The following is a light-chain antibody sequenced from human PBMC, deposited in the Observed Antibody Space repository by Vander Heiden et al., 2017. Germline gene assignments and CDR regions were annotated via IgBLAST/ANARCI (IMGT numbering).Light chain of an antibody. J-gene: IGLJ2*01. CDR1: SNDVGGFNY. Sequence: QSALTQPPSVSGSPGQSITISCTGTSNDVGGFNYVSWYQQHPGKAPKLMIYDVSNRPSGVSDRFSGSKSGNTASLTISVLQAEDEADYYCSSYTRTSSLVFGGGTKLAVL. CDR2: DVS. CDR3: SSYTRTSSLV. V-gene: IGLV2-14*03.